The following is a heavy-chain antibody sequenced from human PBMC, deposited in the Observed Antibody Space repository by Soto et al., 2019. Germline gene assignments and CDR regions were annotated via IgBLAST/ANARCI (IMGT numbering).Heavy chain of an antibody. CDR2: ISSSSSTI. CDR3: ARAGGWELPPG. CDR1: GFTFSSYS. J-gene: IGHJ4*02. D-gene: IGHD3-10*01. V-gene: IGHV3-48*01. Sequence: EVQLVESGGGLVQPGGSLRLSCAASGFTFSSYSMNWVRQAPGKGLEWVSYISSSSSTIYYADSVKGRFTISRDNAKNSQYLQMNCLRAEDTAGYYCARAGGWELPPGWGQGTLVTVSS.